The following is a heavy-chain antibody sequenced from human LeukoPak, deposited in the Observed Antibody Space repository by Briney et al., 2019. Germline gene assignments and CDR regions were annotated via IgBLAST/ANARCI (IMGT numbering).Heavy chain of an antibody. D-gene: IGHD1-1*01. J-gene: IGHJ4*02. CDR1: GFTFSESW. CDR2: LNLDGSDK. Sequence: TGGSLRLSCVVSGFTFSESWMSWVRQAPGKGLGWVASLNLDGSDKYHVDSVKGRFTISRDNAKNSLYLQMDSLRVEDTAVYYCAKGKRYPDYWGQGTLVTVSS. V-gene: IGHV3-7*03. CDR3: AKGKRYPDY.